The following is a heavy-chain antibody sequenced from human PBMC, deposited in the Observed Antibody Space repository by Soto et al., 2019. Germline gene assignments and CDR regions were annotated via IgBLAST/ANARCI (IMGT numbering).Heavy chain of an antibody. CDR3: AKVRLIAAAGTDIYYYYGMDV. CDR1: GFTFSSYG. D-gene: IGHD6-13*01. J-gene: IGHJ6*02. CDR2: ISYGGSNK. Sequence: SLRLSCAASGFTFSSYGRHWLRQAPLQALECVAVISYGGSNKYYADSVKGRFTISRDNSQNTLYLQMNSLRAEDTAVYYCAKVRLIAAAGTDIYYYYGMDVWGQGSTVNVSS. V-gene: IGHV3-30*18.